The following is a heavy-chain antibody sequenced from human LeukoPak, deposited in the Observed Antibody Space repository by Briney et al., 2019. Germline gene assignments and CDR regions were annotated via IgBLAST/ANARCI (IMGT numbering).Heavy chain of an antibody. D-gene: IGHD3-22*01. V-gene: IGHV3-9*03. CDR1: GFTFDDYA. CDR3: TKTSNSYYYDTSGYYFDS. Sequence: GGSLRLSCVGSGFTFDDYAMHWVRQAPGKGLECVSGINWNSGSTGYADSVKGRFTISRDNAKNSLYLQMNSLKTEDMALYYCTKTSNSYYYDTSGYYFDSWGQGTLVTVSS. CDR2: INWNSGST. J-gene: IGHJ4*02.